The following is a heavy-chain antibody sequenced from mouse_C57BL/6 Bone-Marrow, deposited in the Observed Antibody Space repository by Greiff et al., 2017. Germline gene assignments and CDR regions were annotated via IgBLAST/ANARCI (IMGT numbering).Heavy chain of an antibody. CDR3: ARKGEGYGPYWYFDV. CDR1: GFSLTSYG. Sequence: VQLQQSGPGLVQPSQSLSITCTVSGFSLTSYGVHWVRQSPGKGLEWLGVIWSGGSTDYNAAFISRLSISKDNSKSQVSFKMNSLQADDTAIDYCARKGEGYGPYWYFDVWGTGTTVTVSS. CDR2: IWSGGST. D-gene: IGHD2-2*01. J-gene: IGHJ1*03. V-gene: IGHV2-2*01.